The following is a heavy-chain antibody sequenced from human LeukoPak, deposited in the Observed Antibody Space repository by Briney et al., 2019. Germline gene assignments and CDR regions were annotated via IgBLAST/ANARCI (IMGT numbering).Heavy chain of an antibody. D-gene: IGHD4-23*01. CDR3: ARGGRQWRNTVGY. CDR1: GYTFTGYY. CDR2: INPNSGNT. Sequence: ASVKVSCKASGYTFTGYYMHWVRQAPGQGLEWMGWINPNSGNTGYAQKFQGRVTITRNTSISTAYMELSSLRSEDTAVYYCARGGRQWRNTVGYWGQGTLVTVSS. J-gene: IGHJ4*02. V-gene: IGHV1-8*03.